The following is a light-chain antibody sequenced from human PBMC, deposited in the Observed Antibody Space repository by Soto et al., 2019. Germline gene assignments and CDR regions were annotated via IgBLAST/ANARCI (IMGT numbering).Light chain of an antibody. CDR1: QSISSW. CDR2: DAS. V-gene: IGKV1-5*01. Sequence: DIQITHSPSTLSASVGDRVTITCRASQSISSWLAWYQQKPGKAPKLLIYDASSLESGIPSRFSGSRSGTDFTLTISSLQPDDFATYYCHQYHSHLFTFGPET. CDR3: HQYHSHLFT. J-gene: IGKJ3*01.